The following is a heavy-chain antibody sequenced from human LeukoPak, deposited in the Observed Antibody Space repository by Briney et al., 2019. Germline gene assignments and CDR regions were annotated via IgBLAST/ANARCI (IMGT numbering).Heavy chain of an antibody. J-gene: IGHJ4*02. CDR1: GYSFPSYW. V-gene: IGHV5-10-1*01. Sequence: GESLKISCRVSGYSFPSYWITWVRQMPGKGLEWMGRIAPSDSYTNYSPSFEGHVAFSVDKSISTVYLQWSSLKASDTAMYYCARPRIQLWTFDYWGQGTLVTVSS. D-gene: IGHD5-18*01. CDR2: IAPSDSYT. CDR3: ARPRIQLWTFDY.